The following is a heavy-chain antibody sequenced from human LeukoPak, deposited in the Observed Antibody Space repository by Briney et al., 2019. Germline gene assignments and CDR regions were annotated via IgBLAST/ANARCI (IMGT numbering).Heavy chain of an antibody. J-gene: IGHJ4*02. CDR1: GYTFTGYY. D-gene: IGHD1-26*01. CDR2: INPNSGGT. Sequence: GASVKVSCKASGYTFTGYYMHWVRQAPGQGLEWMGWINPNSGGTNYAQKVRGRVTMTTDTSTSTAYMELRSLRSDDTAVYYCATELGDYWGQGTLVTVSS. V-gene: IGHV1-2*02. CDR3: ATELGDY.